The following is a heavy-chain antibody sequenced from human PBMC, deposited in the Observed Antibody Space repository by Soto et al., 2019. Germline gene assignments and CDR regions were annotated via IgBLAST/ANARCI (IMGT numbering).Heavy chain of an antibody. D-gene: IGHD2-2*01. Sequence: PGGSLRLSCAASGFTFSSYAMSWVRQAPGKGLEWVSAVSGSGVSTYHADSVKGRFTISRDNSKNTLYLQMNSLRAEDTAVYYCAKGYCSSTGCVWYYGMDVWGQGTTVTVSS. CDR3: AKGYCSSTGCVWYYGMDV. CDR1: GFTFSSYA. V-gene: IGHV3-23*01. CDR2: VSGSGVST. J-gene: IGHJ6*02.